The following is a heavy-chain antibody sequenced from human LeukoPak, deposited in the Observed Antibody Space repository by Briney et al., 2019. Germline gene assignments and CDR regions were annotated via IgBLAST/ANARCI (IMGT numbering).Heavy chain of an antibody. CDR3: ARDGGWRLLDY. CDR1: GFTFSSYS. J-gene: IGHJ4*02. CDR2: ISSSSSTI. Sequence: GGSLRLSCAASGFTFSSYSMNWVRQAPGKGLEWVSYISSSSSTIYYADSVKGRFTISRDNAESSLYLQMNNLRVEDTAVYYCARDGGWRLLDYWGRGTQVTVSS. D-gene: IGHD6-25*01. V-gene: IGHV3-48*04.